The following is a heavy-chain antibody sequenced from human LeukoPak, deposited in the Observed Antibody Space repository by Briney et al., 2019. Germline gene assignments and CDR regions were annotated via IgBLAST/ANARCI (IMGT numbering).Heavy chain of an antibody. CDR3: ARAAS. Sequence: GGSLRLSCAPSGFTFSSYWMTWGRQAPGKGLEWVANINQDGSETYYVDSVKGRFTISRDNAKNSLYLQMNSLRVDDTAVYYCARAASWGQGTLVTVSS. J-gene: IGHJ5*02. CDR1: GFTFSSYW. V-gene: IGHV3-7*01. CDR2: INQDGSET.